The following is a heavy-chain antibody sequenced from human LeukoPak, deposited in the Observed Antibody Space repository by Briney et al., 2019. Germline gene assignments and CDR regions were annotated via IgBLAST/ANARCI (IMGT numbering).Heavy chain of an antibody. CDR1: GFTVSSNY. J-gene: IGHJ4*02. CDR2: IYSGGST. CDR3: ARGKDTAREYYLDY. Sequence: GGSLRLSCAAPGFTVSSNYMSWVRQAPGKGLEWVSVIYSGGSTYYAGSVKGRFTISRDNSKNTLYLQMNSLRAEDTAVYYCARGKDTAREYYLDYWGQGTLVTVSS. D-gene: IGHD5-18*01. V-gene: IGHV3-53*01.